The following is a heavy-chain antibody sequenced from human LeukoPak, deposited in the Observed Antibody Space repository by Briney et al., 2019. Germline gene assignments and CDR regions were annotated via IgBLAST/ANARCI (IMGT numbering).Heavy chain of an antibody. Sequence: GGSLRLSCAASGFTFSSYGMHWVRQAPGKGLEWVAVISYDGSNKYYADSVKGRLTISRDNSKNTLYLQMNSLTAEDTAVYYCARDPYSGGYWNYYYYYMDVWGKGTTVTISS. CDR2: ISYDGSNK. D-gene: IGHD1-26*01. J-gene: IGHJ6*03. CDR3: ARDPYSGGYWNYYYYYMDV. V-gene: IGHV3-33*08. CDR1: GFTFSSYG.